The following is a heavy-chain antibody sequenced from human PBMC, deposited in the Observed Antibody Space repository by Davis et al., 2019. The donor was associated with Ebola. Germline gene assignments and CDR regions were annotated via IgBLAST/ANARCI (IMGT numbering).Heavy chain of an antibody. CDR1: GYTFTSYG. V-gene: IGHV1-69*04. CDR2: IIPILGIA. D-gene: IGHD2-15*01. CDR3: AGGLVEVADY. Sequence: SVKVSCKASGYTFTSYGISWVRQAPGQGLEWMGRIIPILGIANYAQKFQGRVTITADKSTSTAYMELSSLRSEDTAVYYCAGGLVEVADYWGQGTLVTVSS. J-gene: IGHJ4*02.